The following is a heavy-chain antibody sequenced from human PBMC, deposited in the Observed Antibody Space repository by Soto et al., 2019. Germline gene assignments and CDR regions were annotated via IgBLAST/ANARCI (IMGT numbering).Heavy chain of an antibody. Sequence: QVQLVESGGGVGQPGRSLRLFCAASGFTFSMYGMHWVRQAPGKGLEGVAAISKDGLDKDYANSVEGRFTISRDNSKNALYLQMNRPRREHTAVYFSAKDVCASCRYFDYWCQGTLVTVSA. J-gene: IGHJ4*02. CDR2: ISKDGLDK. CDR1: GFTFSMYG. V-gene: IGHV3-30*18. CDR3: AKDVCASCRYFDY. D-gene: IGHD1-26*01.